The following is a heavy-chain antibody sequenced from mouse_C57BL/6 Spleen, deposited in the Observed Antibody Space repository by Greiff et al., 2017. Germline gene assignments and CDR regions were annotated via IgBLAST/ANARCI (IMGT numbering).Heavy chain of an antibody. CDR1: GYAFSSYW. D-gene: IGHD4-1*01. Sequence: QVQLQQSGAELVKPGASVKISCKASGYAFSSYWMNWVKQRPGKGLEWIGQIYPGDGDTNYNGKFKGKATLTADKSSSTAYMQLSSLTSEDSAVYFCARSELGYAMGYWGQGTSVTVSS. J-gene: IGHJ4*01. CDR3: ARSELGYAMGY. CDR2: IYPGDGDT. V-gene: IGHV1-80*01.